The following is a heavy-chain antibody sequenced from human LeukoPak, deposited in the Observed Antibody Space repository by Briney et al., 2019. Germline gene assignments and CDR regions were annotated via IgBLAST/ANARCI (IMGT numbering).Heavy chain of an antibody. Sequence: SETLSLTCTVSGGSISSYYWSWIRQPAGKGLEWIGRIYTSGSTNYNPSLKSRVTMSVDTSKNQFSLKLSSVTAADTAVYYCARLTGRSSGWPRPYYYYYMDVWGKGTTVTISS. V-gene: IGHV4-4*07. J-gene: IGHJ6*03. CDR1: GGSISSYY. CDR3: ARLTGRSSGWPRPYYYYYMDV. CDR2: IYTSGST. D-gene: IGHD6-19*01.